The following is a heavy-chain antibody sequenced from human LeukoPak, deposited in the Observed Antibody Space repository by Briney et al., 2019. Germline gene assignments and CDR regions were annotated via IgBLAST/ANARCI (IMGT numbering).Heavy chain of an antibody. CDR3: AREVVTATIRGTFDY. CDR1: GFTFSSYE. Sequence: GGSLRLSCAASGFTFSSYEMNWVRQAPGKGLEWVSYISSSGSTIYYADSVKGRFTISRDNAKNSLYLQMNSLRAEDTAVYYCAREVVTATIRGTFDYWGQGTLVTVSS. D-gene: IGHD2-21*02. J-gene: IGHJ4*02. V-gene: IGHV3-48*03. CDR2: ISSSGSTI.